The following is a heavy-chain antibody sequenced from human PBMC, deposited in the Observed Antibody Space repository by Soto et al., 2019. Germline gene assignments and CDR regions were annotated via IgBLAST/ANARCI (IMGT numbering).Heavy chain of an antibody. J-gene: IGHJ6*03. Sequence: ASVKFSCKASGYTFTSYGISWVRQAPGQGLEWMGWISAYNGNTNYAQKLQGRVTMTTDTSTSTAYMELRSLRSDDTAVYYCARGNGGSWIPRGYYYYMDVWGKGTTVTVSS. CDR1: GYTFTSYG. D-gene: IGHD6-13*01. CDR3: ARGNGGSWIPRGYYYYMDV. V-gene: IGHV1-18*01. CDR2: ISAYNGNT.